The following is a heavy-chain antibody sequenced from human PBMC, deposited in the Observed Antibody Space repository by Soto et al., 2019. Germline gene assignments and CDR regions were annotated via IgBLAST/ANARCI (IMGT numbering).Heavy chain of an antibody. D-gene: IGHD6-13*01. CDR3: ARAIAAAGNENYFDY. CDR2: TYYRSKWYN. V-gene: IGHV6-1*01. J-gene: IGHJ4*02. Sequence: SQTLSLTCVISGDSVSSNSAAWNWIRQSPSRGLEWLGRTYYRSKWYNDYAVSVKSRITINPDTSKNQFSLQLNSVTPEDTAVYYCARAIAAAGNENYFDYWGQGTLVTVSS. CDR1: GDSVSSNSAA.